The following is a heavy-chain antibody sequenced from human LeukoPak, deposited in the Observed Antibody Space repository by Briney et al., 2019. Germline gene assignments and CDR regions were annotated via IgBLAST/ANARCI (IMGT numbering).Heavy chain of an antibody. V-gene: IGHV3-23*01. CDR3: AKGRCSSTSCYGYYYYYMDV. CDR2: ISSSGGST. CDR1: GFTFSSYA. J-gene: IGHJ6*03. Sequence: PGGSLRLSCAASGFTFSSYAMSWVRQAPGKGLEWVSAISSSGGSTYYADSVKGRFTISRDNSKNTLYLQMNSLRAEDTAVYYCAKGRCSSTSCYGYYYYYMDVWGKGTTVTVSS. D-gene: IGHD2-2*01.